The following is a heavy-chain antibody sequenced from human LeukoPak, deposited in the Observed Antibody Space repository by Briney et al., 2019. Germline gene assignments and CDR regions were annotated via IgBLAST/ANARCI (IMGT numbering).Heavy chain of an antibody. D-gene: IGHD3-22*01. CDR3: ARDTYYYDSRLGYFDL. CDR2: IYYSGST. J-gene: IGHJ2*01. V-gene: IGHV4-59*01. Sequence: SETLSLTCTVSGGSISSYYWSWIRQPPGKGLEWIGYIYYSGSTNYNPSLKSRVTISVDTSKNQFSLKLSSVTAADTAVYYCARDTYYYDSRLGYFDLWGRGTQVTVSS. CDR1: GGSISSYY.